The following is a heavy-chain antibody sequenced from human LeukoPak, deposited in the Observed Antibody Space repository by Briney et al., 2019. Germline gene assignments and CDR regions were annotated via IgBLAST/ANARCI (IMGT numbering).Heavy chain of an antibody. J-gene: IGHJ4*02. D-gene: IGHD2-2*01. CDR3: ARDDLRAKVVVPAAIVRGSIDY. CDR1: GFTFSSYA. Sequence: PGGSLRLSCAASGFTFSSYAMHWVRQAPGKGLGWVAVISYDGSNKYYADSVKGRFTISRDNSKNTLYLQMNSLRAEDTAVYYCARDDLRAKVVVPAAIVRGSIDYWGQGTLVTVSS. CDR2: ISYDGSNK. V-gene: IGHV3-30-3*01.